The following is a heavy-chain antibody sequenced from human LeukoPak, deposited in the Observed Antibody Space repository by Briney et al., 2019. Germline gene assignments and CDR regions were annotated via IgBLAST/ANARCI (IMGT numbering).Heavy chain of an antibody. Sequence: ASVKVSCKASRYTFTGYYMHWVRQAPGQGLEWMGWINPNSGDTNYAQKFQGRVTMTRDTSISTVYMELSSLRSEDTAVYYCAREGDSSGYYERYFDLWGRGTLVTVSS. CDR1: RYTFTGYY. D-gene: IGHD3-22*01. CDR3: AREGDSSGYYERYFDL. J-gene: IGHJ2*01. CDR2: INPNSGDT. V-gene: IGHV1-2*02.